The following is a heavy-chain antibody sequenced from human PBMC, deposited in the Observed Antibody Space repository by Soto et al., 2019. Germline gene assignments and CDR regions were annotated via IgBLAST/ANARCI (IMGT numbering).Heavy chain of an antibody. CDR1: GGTFSSYA. J-gene: IGHJ6*02. V-gene: IGHV1-69*12. Sequence: QVQLVQSGAEVKKPGSSVKVSCKASGGTFSSYAISWVRQAPGQGLEWMRGIIPIFGTANYAQKFQGRVTITADESTSTAYSELSSLRSEATAVYYCARDGDIVDTLLYGMDVWGQGTTVTVSS. D-gene: IGHD5-12*01. CDR2: IIPIFGTA. CDR3: ARDGDIVDTLLYGMDV.